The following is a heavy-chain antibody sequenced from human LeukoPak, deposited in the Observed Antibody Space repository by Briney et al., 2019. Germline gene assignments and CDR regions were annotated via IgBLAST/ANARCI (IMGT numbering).Heavy chain of an antibody. CDR2: INPNSGGT. D-gene: IGHD3-10*01. CDR1: GYTFTGYY. CDR3: ASLYYGSGPGFQH. J-gene: IGHJ1*01. Sequence: VASVNVSCKASGYTFTGYYMHWVRQAPGQGLEWMGWINPNSGGTNYAQKFQGRVTMTRDTSISTAYMELSRLRSDDTAVYYCASLYYGSGPGFQHWGQGTLVTVSS. V-gene: IGHV1-2*02.